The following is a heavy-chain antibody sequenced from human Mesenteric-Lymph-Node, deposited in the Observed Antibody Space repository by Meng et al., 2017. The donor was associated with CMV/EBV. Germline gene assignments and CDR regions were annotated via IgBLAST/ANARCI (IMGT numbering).Heavy chain of an antibody. CDR1: GFTFGSYA. J-gene: IGHJ4*02. Sequence: SGFTFGSYAMSWVRQAPGKGLEWVSAISGSGGSTYYADSVKGRFTISRDNSKNTLYLQMNSLRAEDTAVYYCAKDRGYYDSSGPVDYWGQGTLVTVSS. V-gene: IGHV3-23*01. CDR2: ISGSGGST. CDR3: AKDRGYYDSSGPVDY. D-gene: IGHD3-22*01.